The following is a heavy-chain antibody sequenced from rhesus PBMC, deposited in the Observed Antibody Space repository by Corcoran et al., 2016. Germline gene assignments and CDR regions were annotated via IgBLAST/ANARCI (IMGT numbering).Heavy chain of an antibody. CDR1: GGSIRSNY. D-gene: IGHD6-25*01. Sequence: QVQLQESGPGLVKPLETLSLTCAVSGGSIRSNYWCWIRQAPGKGLEWIGYIDGSGSSTNYNPSLKSRVTLSVDTSKNQLSLKLSSVTAADTAVYYCARLQRQLGFFDYWGQGVLVTVSS. CDR3: ARLQRQLGFFDY. CDR2: IDGSGSST. V-gene: IGHV4S11*01. J-gene: IGHJ4*01.